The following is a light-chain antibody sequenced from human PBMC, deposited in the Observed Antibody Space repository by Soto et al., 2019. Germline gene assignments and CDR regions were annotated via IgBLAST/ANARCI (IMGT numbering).Light chain of an antibody. CDR3: QQYNSYWT. CDR2: DAS. V-gene: IGKV1-5*01. Sequence: DIQMTQSPSTLSASVGDRVTITCRASQSISSWLDWYQQKPWKAPKLLIYDASSLESGVPSRFSGSGSGTEFTLTISSLQPDDFATYYCQQYNSYWTCGQGTKVEIK. J-gene: IGKJ1*01. CDR1: QSISSW.